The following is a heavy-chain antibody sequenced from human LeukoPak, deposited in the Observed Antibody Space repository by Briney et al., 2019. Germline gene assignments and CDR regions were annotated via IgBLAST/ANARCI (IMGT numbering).Heavy chain of an antibody. CDR3: ARDPTTVVTLPYYFDF. D-gene: IGHD4-23*01. J-gene: IGHJ4*02. V-gene: IGHV4-34*01. Sequence: PSETLSLTCSVHGGSFIGYHWNWIRQSPEKGLEWIGEINDRGHTNYNPSLESRVTISVDASKKQFSLKLNSVTAADTAVYYCARDPTTVVTLPYYFDFWGQGTLATVSS. CDR2: INDRGHT. CDR1: GGSFIGYH.